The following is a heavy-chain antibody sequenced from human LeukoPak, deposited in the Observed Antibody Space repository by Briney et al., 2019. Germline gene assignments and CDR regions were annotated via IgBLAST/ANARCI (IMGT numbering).Heavy chain of an antibody. CDR2: IWSDGTHE. D-gene: IGHD3-10*01. CDR1: GFMFSSYG. CDR3: AREGGSGTYSGNFDY. J-gene: IGHJ4*02. Sequence: GGSLRLSCAASGFMFSSYGMHWVRQSPGKGLEWVALIWSDGTHETYADYVKGRFTISRDNSKNTLYLQMDSLRAEDTAVFFCAREGGSGTYSGNFDYWGQGTLVTVSS. V-gene: IGHV3-33*01.